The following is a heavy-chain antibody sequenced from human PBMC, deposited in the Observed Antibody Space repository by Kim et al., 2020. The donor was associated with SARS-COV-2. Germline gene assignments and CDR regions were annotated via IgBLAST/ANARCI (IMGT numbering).Heavy chain of an antibody. J-gene: IGHJ4*02. Sequence: ADSVKGRFTISRDNSKNTLYLQMNSLRAEDTAVYYCAKAGEAARRIHFDYWGQGTLVTVSS. V-gene: IGHV3-23*01. D-gene: IGHD6-6*01. CDR3: AKAGEAARRIHFDY.